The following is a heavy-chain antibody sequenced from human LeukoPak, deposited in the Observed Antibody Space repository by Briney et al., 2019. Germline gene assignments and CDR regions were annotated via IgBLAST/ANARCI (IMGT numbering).Heavy chain of an antibody. D-gene: IGHD1-26*01. J-gene: IGHJ4*02. V-gene: IGHV3-48*04. CDR3: AKVDSGSYSHFDY. Sequence: GGSLRLSCAASGFTFSSYTMNWVRQAPGKGLEWVSYISSGNSNIYYADSVKGRFTISRDNAKNSLYLQMNSLRAEDTAVYYCAKVDSGSYSHFDYWGQGALVTVSS. CDR2: ISSGNSNI. CDR1: GFTFSSYT.